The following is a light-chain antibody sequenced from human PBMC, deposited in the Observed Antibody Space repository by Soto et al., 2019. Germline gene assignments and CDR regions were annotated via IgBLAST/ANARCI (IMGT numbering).Light chain of an antibody. V-gene: IGLV2-14*03. Sequence: QSALTQPASVSGSPGQLITISCTGTSSDIGTYHYVSWYQQYPGKAPKLIIFDVNSRPSGVSERFLGSKSGNTASLAVSGLQAEDEADYYCSSYTDSSTVIFGGGTTLTVL. J-gene: IGLJ2*01. CDR2: DVN. CDR3: SSYTDSSTVI. CDR1: SSDIGTYHY.